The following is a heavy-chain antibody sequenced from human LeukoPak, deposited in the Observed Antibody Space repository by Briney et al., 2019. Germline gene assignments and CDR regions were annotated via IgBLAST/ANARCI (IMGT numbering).Heavy chain of an antibody. CDR1: TFTFSSYG. CDR3: AKLASSDIVVVPAAIPFDY. V-gene: IGHV3-30*02. D-gene: IGHD2-2*01. J-gene: IGHJ4*02. Sequence: PGGSLRLSCAASTFTFSSYGMHWVRQAPGKGLEWVAFIRYDGSNKYYADSVKGRFTISRDNSKNTLYLQMNSLRAEDTAVYYCAKLASSDIVVVPAAIPFDYWGQGTLVTVSS. CDR2: IRYDGSNK.